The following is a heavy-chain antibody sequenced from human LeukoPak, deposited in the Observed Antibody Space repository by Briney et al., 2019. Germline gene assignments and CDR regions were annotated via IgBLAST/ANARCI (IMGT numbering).Heavy chain of an antibody. V-gene: IGHV3-23*01. J-gene: IGHJ4*02. CDR2: ISSSGNT. Sequence: SGGSPRLSCAASGFTFSRSAMTWVRQTPGKGLDWVSSISSSGNTYYADSVKGRFTISRDNSKNMLYLQMNSLRAEDTAVYYCVKGRISEDGLDFWGQGTLVTVSS. D-gene: IGHD6-13*01. CDR3: VKGRISEDGLDF. CDR1: GFTFSRSA.